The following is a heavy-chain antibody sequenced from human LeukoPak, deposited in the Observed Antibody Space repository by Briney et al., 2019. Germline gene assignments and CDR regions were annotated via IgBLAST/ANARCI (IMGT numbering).Heavy chain of an antibody. Sequence: SETLSLTCTVSGGSISSSSYSWGWIRQPPGKGLEWIGSIYYSGSTYYNPSLKSRVTISVDTSKNQFSLKLSSVTAADTAVYYCARGSNPLKWFYHRIQFDYWGQGTLVTVSS. J-gene: IGHJ4*02. CDR2: IYYSGST. CDR1: GGSISSSSYS. V-gene: IGHV4-39*07. D-gene: IGHD3-22*01. CDR3: ARGSNPLKWFYHRIQFDY.